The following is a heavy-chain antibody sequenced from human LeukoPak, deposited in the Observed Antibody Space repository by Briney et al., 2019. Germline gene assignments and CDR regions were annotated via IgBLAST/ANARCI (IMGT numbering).Heavy chain of an antibody. CDR2: IYYSGST. CDR1: DGSISSGDYY. Sequence: PSETLSLTCTVSDGSISSGDYYWSWIRQPPGKGLEWIGYIYYSGSTFYNPSLKSRVTISVDTSKNQFSLKLSSVTAADTAVYYCARGLLLDGYSFDYWGQGTPVTVSS. J-gene: IGHJ4*02. CDR3: ARGLLLDGYSFDY. D-gene: IGHD2-15*01. V-gene: IGHV4-30-4*01.